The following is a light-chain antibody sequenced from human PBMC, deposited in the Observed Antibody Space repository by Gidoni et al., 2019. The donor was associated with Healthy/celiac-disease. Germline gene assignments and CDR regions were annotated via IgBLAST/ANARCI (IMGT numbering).Light chain of an antibody. Sequence: DIVMTQSPASLAVSPGERATINCKSSQSVLYSSNNKNYLAWYQQKPGQPPKLLIYWASTRESGVPDRFSGSGSGTDFTLTISSLQAEDVAVYYCQQYYSTPPYTFGQGTKLEIK. V-gene: IGKV4-1*01. CDR3: QQYYSTPPYT. J-gene: IGKJ2*01. CDR1: QSVLYSSNNKNY. CDR2: WAS.